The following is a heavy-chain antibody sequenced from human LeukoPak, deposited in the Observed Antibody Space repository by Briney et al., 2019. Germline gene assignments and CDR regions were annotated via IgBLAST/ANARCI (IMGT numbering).Heavy chain of an antibody. V-gene: IGHV1-46*01. CDR1: GYTFTTYY. CDR3: ATIKRYDTRRSASVGVDH. CDR2: INPSGGST. J-gene: IGHJ4*02. Sequence: ASVKVSCKASGYTFTTYYVHWVRQAPGQGLEWMGIINPSGGSTTYAQKFRGRLTMTRDMSTSTVYMELSSLRSEDTAVYYCATIKRYDTRRSASVGVDHWGQGTLVTVSS. D-gene: IGHD2-15*01.